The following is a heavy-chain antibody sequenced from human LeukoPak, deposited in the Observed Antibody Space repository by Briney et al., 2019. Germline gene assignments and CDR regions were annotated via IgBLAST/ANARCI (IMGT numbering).Heavy chain of an antibody. Sequence: GGSLRLSCAASGFTFSDYYMSWIRQAPGEGLEWVSYISSSGSTIYYADSVKGRFTISRDNAKNSLYLQMNSLRAEDTAVYYCARDCIGALRYFDWSPRDYFDYWGQGTLVTVSS. J-gene: IGHJ4*02. CDR3: ARDCIGALRYFDWSPRDYFDY. V-gene: IGHV3-11*01. D-gene: IGHD3-9*01. CDR2: ISSSGSTI. CDR1: GFTFSDYY.